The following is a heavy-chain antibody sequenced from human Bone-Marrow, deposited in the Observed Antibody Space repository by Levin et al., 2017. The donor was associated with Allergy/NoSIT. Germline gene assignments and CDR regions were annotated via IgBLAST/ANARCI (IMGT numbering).Heavy chain of an antibody. D-gene: IGHD1-1*01. V-gene: IGHV2-70*16. Sequence: QTLSLTCSLSGFSLSTRGMCVSWIRQPPGQALEWLARIDWDNDKFYSTSLRTRLTISKDTSKNQVVLTMTNMDPVDTATYYCARMTLERGGVTSWFHTWGQGALLTVSS. CDR3: ARMTLERGGVTSWFHT. J-gene: IGHJ5*02. CDR2: IDWDNDK. CDR1: GFSLSTRGMC.